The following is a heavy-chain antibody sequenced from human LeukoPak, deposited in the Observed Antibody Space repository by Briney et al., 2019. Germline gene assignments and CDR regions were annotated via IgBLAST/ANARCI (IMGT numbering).Heavy chain of an antibody. Sequence: PSETLSLTCTVSGGSISSSSYYWGWIRQPPGKGLEWIGSIYYSGSTYYNPSLKSRVTISVDTSKNQFSLKLSSVTAAGTAVYYCARHQYCSGGSCYANYYYYGMDVWGQGTTVTVSS. V-gene: IGHV4-39*01. D-gene: IGHD2-15*01. CDR2: IYYSGST. CDR1: GGSISSSSYY. CDR3: ARHQYCSGGSCYANYYYYGMDV. J-gene: IGHJ6*02.